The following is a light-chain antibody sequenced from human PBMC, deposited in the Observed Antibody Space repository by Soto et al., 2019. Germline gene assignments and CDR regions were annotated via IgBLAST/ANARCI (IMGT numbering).Light chain of an antibody. CDR1: SSDVGSYNL. J-gene: IGLJ1*01. CDR3: SSFTSRSTPLV. Sequence: QSVLTQPASVSGSPGQSITISCTGTSSDVGSYNLVSWYQQHPGKAPKLMIYEVSKRPSGVSNRFSGSKSGNTASLTISGLQAEDEADYYCSSFTSRSTPLVSGTGTKVTVL. CDR2: EVS. V-gene: IGLV2-14*02.